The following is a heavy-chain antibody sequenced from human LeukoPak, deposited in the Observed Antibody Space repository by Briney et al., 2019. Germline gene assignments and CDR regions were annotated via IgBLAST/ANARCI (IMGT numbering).Heavy chain of an antibody. Sequence: SGTLSLTCAVYGGSFSGYYWSWIRQPPGKGLEWIGEINHSGSTNYNPSLKSRVTISVDTSKNQFPLKLSSVTAADTAVYYCASFHYYDSRTGGPIDYWGQGTLVTVSS. CDR3: ASFHYYDSRTGGPIDY. CDR2: INHSGST. D-gene: IGHD3-22*01. V-gene: IGHV4-34*01. CDR1: GGSFSGYY. J-gene: IGHJ4*02.